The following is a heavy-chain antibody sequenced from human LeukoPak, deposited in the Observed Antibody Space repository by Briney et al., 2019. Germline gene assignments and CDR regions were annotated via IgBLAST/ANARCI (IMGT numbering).Heavy chain of an antibody. J-gene: IGHJ4*02. CDR1: GGSFSGYY. CDR2: INHSGST. V-gene: IGHV4-34*01. D-gene: IGHD2-15*01. Sequence: SETLSLTCAVYGGSFSGYYWSWIRQPPGKGLEWIGEINHSGSTNYNPSLKSRVTISVDTSKNQFSLKLSSVTAADTAVYYCAREGYCSGGSCYEVDYWGQGTLVTVSS. CDR3: AREGYCSGGSCYEVDY.